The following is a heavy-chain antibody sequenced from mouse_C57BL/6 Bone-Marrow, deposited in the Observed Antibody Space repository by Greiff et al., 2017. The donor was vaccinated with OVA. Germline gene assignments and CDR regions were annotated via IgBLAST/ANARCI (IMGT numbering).Heavy chain of an antibody. CDR1: GINIKDDY. CDR2: IDPENGDT. D-gene: IGHD2-3*01. CDR3: DGYYY. J-gene: IGHJ2*01. Sequence: EVKLVESGAELVRPGASVKLSCTASGINIKDDYMHWVKQRPEQGLEWIGWIDPENGDTEYASKFQGKATITVDTSSNTAYLQLSSLTSEDTAVYYCDGYYYWGQGTTLTVSP. V-gene: IGHV14-4*01.